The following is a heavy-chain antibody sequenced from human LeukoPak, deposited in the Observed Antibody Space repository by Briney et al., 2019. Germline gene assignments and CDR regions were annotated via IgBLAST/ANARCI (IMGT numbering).Heavy chain of an antibody. D-gene: IGHD4-23*01. V-gene: IGHV1-2*02. J-gene: IGHJ4*02. CDR1: GYTFTGYY. CDR3: ARDLYGGNSELDY. CDR2: INPNRGGT. Sequence: ASVKVSCKASGYTFTGYYMHWVRQAPGQGLEWRGWINPNRGGTNYAQKFQGRVTMTRDTSISTAYMELSGLRSDDTAVYYCARDLYGGNSELDYWGQGTLVTVSS.